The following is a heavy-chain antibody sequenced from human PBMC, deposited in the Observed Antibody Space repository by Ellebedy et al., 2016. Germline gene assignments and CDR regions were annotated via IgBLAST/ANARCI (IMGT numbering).Heavy chain of an antibody. J-gene: IGHJ4*02. CDR1: GLTVSSAY. V-gene: IGHV3-53*01. Sequence: GGSLRLSCAATGLTVSSAYISWFRQTPGRGPEWVASTSPDGSTHYPDAVRGRFTMSRDNSKNTLYLQMNSLTAEDTAVYFCANSGYSYAWGHWGQGTLVTVSS. CDR2: TSPDGST. D-gene: IGHD5-18*01. CDR3: ANSGYSYAWGH.